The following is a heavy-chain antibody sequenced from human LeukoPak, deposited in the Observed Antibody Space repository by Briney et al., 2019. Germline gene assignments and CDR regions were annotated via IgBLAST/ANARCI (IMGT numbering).Heavy chain of an antibody. V-gene: IGHV4-34*01. D-gene: IGHD4-17*01. CDR1: GGSFSGYY. CDR3: ARLDYGVFDY. J-gene: IGHJ4*02. CDR2: INHSGST. Sequence: PSETLSLTCAVYGGSFSGYYWSWIRQPPGKGLEWIGEINHSGSTNYNPSLKSRVTISVDTSKNQFSLKLSSVTAADTAVYYCARLDYGVFDYWGQGTLVTVSS.